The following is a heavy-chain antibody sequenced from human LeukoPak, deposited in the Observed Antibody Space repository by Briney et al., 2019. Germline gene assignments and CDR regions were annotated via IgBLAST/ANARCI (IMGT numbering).Heavy chain of an antibody. Sequence: GGSLRLSCAASGFTFSSYAMHWVRQAPGKGLEWVAVISYDGSNKYYADSVKGRFTISRDNSKNTLYLQMNSLRAEDTAVYYCAREQRMYYYYYYMDVWGKGTTVTVSS. CDR2: ISYDGSNK. CDR3: AREQRMYYYYYYMDV. D-gene: IGHD1-1*01. CDR1: GFTFSSYA. J-gene: IGHJ6*03. V-gene: IGHV3-30*04.